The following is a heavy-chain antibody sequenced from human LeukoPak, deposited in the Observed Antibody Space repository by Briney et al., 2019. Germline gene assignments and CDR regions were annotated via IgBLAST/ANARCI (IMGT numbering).Heavy chain of an antibody. CDR2: INHSGST. J-gene: IGHJ5*02. Sequence: SETLSLTCAVYGGSFSGYYWSWIRQPPGEGLEWIGEINHSGSTNYNPSLKSRVTISVDTSKNQFSLKLSSVTAADTAVYYCARNRLYLGSAIRGPSGAIHAWGQGTLVTVSS. D-gene: IGHD2-21*01. V-gene: IGHV4-34*01. CDR1: GGSFSGYY. CDR3: ARNRLYLGSAIRGPSGAIHA.